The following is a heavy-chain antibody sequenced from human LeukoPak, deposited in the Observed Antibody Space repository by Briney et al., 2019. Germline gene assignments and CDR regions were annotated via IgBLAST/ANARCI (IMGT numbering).Heavy chain of an antibody. CDR2: INTHNGNT. CDR3: VAHYASGSLDY. CDR1: GYPFNTYG. D-gene: IGHD3-10*01. V-gene: IGHV1-18*01. J-gene: IGHJ4*02. Sequence: APVKVSCKTSGYPFNTYGIIWVRQAPGQGLESMGWINTHNGNTNYAQKFQGRVTMTTDRPTSTAYMELTSLRNDDTAVYYCVAHYASGSLDYWGQGTLVTVSS.